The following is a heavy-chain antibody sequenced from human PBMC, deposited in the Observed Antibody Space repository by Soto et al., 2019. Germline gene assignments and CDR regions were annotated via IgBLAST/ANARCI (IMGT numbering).Heavy chain of an antibody. J-gene: IGHJ4*02. CDR1: GGTFSSYT. CDR3: ARGAGYCGGDCYYGVDY. Sequence: SVKVSCKASGGTFSSYTINWVRQAPGQGLEWMGRIIPILGIANYAQKFQGRVTITADKSTSTAYMELSSLRSDDTAVYYCARGAGYCGGDCYYGVDYWGQGNLVTVSS. V-gene: IGHV1-69*02. D-gene: IGHD2-21*01. CDR2: IIPILGIA.